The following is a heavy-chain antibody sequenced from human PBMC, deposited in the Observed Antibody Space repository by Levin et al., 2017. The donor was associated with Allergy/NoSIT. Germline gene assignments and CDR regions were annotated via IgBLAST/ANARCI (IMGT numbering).Heavy chain of an antibody. CDR1: GFTFSSYS. J-gene: IGHJ5*01. Sequence: PGGSLRLSCAASGFTFSSYSMNWVRQAPGKGLEWVSSISSSSSYIYYADSVKGRFTISRDNAKNSLYLQMNSLRAEDTAVYYCASSAGCARFSFDSWGQGTLVTVSS. D-gene: IGHD2-8*02. V-gene: IGHV3-21*01. CDR2: ISSSSSYI. CDR3: ASSAGCARFSFDS.